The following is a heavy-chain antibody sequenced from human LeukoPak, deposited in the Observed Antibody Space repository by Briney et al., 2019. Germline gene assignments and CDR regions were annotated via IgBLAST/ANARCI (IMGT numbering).Heavy chain of an antibody. Sequence: ASVKVSCKASGYTFTRYYMHWVRQAPGQGLEWMGWINPNSGGTNYAQKFQGRVTMTRDTSISTAYMELSRLRSDDTAVYYCARGGIVVVVAAKYYYYYGMDVWGQGTTVTVSS. CDR2: INPNSGGT. V-gene: IGHV1-2*02. CDR3: ARGGIVVVVAAKYYYYYGMDV. J-gene: IGHJ6*02. CDR1: GYTFTRYY. D-gene: IGHD2-15*01.